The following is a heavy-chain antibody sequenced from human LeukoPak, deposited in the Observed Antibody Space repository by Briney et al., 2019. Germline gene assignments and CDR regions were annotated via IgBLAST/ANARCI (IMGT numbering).Heavy chain of an antibody. Sequence: WETVSLTCAVYGGSFSGYYWSWIRQPPGKGLEWIGEINHSGSTTYNPSLKSRVTMSVDTSKNQFSLKLSSVTAADTAVYYYGRGGSSTIQAAGPGYNWFGLLGQGTPVTGS. CDR3: GRGGSSTIQAAGPGYNWFGL. J-gene: IGHJ5*01. V-gene: IGHV4-34*01. CDR1: GGSFSGYY. D-gene: IGHD2-2*01. CDR2: INHSGST.